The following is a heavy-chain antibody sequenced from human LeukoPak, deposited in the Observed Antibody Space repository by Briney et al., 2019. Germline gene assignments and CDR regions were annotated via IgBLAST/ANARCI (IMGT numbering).Heavy chain of an antibody. D-gene: IGHD5-18*01. J-gene: IGHJ4*02. CDR1: GFTLGSYS. CDR2: ISSSSTYI. V-gene: IGHV3-21*01. CDR3: ARGKYGYSYFEY. Sequence: GGSLRLSCAASGFTLGSYSINWVRQAPGKGLEWVSSISSSSTYINYADSVKGRFTISRDNAKNSLYLQMNSLRAEDTAVYYCARGKYGYSYFEYWGQGTLVTVSS.